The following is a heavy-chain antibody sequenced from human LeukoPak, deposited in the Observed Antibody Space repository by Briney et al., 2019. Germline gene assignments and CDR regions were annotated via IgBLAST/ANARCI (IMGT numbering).Heavy chain of an antibody. J-gene: IGHJ6*04. CDR2: ISYDGSNK. D-gene: IGHD3/OR15-3a*01. V-gene: IGHV3-30*18. Sequence: GGSLRLSCAASGFTVSSYGMHWVRQAPGKGLEWVAVISYDGSNKYYADSVKGRFTISRDNSKNTLYLQMNSLRAEDTAVYYCAKCTRSYDFGDYGMDVWGKGTTVTVSS. CDR1: GFTVSSYG. CDR3: AKCTRSYDFGDYGMDV.